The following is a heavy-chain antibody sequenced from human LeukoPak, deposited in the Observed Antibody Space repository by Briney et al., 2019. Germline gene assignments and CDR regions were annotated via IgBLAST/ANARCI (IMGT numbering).Heavy chain of an antibody. CDR3: ASTEYQLLLDY. CDR1: GFTFSDYY. Sequence: GGSLRLSCAASGFTFSDYYMSWIRQAPGKGLEWVSYISSSGSTIYYADSVKGRFTISRDNAKSSLYLRMNSLRAEDTAVYYCASTEYQLLLDYWGQGTLVTVSS. J-gene: IGHJ4*02. D-gene: IGHD2-2*01. CDR2: ISSSGSTI. V-gene: IGHV3-11*04.